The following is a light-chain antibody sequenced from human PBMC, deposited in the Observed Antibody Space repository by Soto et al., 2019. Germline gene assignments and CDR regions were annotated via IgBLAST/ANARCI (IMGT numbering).Light chain of an antibody. Sequence: EIVLTQSPGTLSLSPGERATLSCRASQTVSSNYLAWYHQKPGQXPRLLIYAASTRATGIPDRFSGSGSGTDFTLSISRLEPEDFAVYYCQLYGTSPKPFGQGTKVDIK. CDR2: AAS. V-gene: IGKV3-20*01. J-gene: IGKJ1*01. CDR3: QLYGTSPKP. CDR1: QTVSSNY.